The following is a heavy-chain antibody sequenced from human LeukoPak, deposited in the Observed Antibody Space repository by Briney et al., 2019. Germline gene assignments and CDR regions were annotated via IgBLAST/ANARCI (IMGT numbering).Heavy chain of an antibody. CDR3: ARGLMMAVAGRGEFHY. D-gene: IGHD6-13*01. Sequence: SETLSLTCTVSGGSISSTSYYWGWIRQPPGKGLEWIGSIYYSGSTSYNPSLKSRVTISVDTSKNQFSLKLSSVTAADTAVYYCARGLMMAVAGRGEFHYWGQGTLVTVSS. J-gene: IGHJ4*02. V-gene: IGHV4-39*02. CDR1: GGSISSTSYY. CDR2: IYYSGST.